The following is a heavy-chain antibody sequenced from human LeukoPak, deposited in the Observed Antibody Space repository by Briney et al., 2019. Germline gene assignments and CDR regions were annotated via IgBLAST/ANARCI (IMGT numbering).Heavy chain of an antibody. CDR1: GYTFTSYD. CDR3: ARSTIHPGYSFDY. Sequence: GSVKVSCKASGYTFTSYDINWVRQATGQGLEWMGWMNPNSGNTGYAQKFQGRVTMTRNTSISTAYMELSSLRSEDTAVYYCARSTIHPGYSFDYWGQGTLVTVSS. J-gene: IGHJ4*02. D-gene: IGHD2-21*01. CDR2: MNPNSGNT. V-gene: IGHV1-8*01.